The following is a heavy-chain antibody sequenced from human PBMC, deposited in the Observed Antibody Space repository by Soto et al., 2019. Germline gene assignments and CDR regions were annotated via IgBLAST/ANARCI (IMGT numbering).Heavy chain of an antibody. CDR3: AKDKFRRIQLWLGAFDI. V-gene: IGHV3-23*01. D-gene: IGHD5-18*01. Sequence: EVQLLESGGGLVQPGGSLRLSCVASGFTFSSYAMSWVRQAPGKGLEWVSAISGSGGSTYYADSVKGRFTISRDNSKNTLYLQMNSLRAEDTAVYYCAKDKFRRIQLWLGAFDIWGQGTMVTVSS. CDR2: ISGSGGST. CDR1: GFTFSSYA. J-gene: IGHJ3*02.